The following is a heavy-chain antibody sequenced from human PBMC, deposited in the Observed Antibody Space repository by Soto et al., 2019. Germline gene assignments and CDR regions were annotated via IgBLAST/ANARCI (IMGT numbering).Heavy chain of an antibody. CDR2: ISSSSSYI. J-gene: IGHJ6*02. CDR1: GFTFSSYS. V-gene: IGHV3-21*04. CDR3: ARDTVVVPAAIGNYYYYGMDV. Sequence: GGSLRLSCAASGFTFSSYSMNWVRQAPGKGLEWVSSISSSSSYIYYADSVKGRFTISRDNAKNSLYLQMNSLRAEDTAVYYCARDTVVVPAAIGNYYYYGMDVWGQGTTVTVS. D-gene: IGHD2-2*02.